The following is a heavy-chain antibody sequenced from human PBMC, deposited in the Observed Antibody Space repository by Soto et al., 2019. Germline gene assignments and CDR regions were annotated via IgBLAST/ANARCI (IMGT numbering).Heavy chain of an antibody. CDR3: ATDQPRDGYNYFDY. Sequence: ASVKVSCKVCGYTLTELSMHWVRQAPGKGLEWMGGFDPEDGETIYAQKFQGRVTMTEDTSTDTAYMELSSLRSEDTAVYYCATDQPRDGYNYFDYWGQGTLVTVSS. CDR2: FDPEDGET. D-gene: IGHD5-12*01. J-gene: IGHJ4*02. V-gene: IGHV1-24*01. CDR1: GYTLTELS.